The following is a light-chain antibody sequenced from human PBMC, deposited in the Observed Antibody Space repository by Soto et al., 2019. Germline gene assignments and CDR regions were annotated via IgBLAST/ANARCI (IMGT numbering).Light chain of an antibody. Sequence: DTQMTQSPSSLPASIGDRVTITCRASQSICNWLAWIQHKPGQAPKLLIYKATNLESGVPSRFIGSGSGTEFTLTISSMQPEDFATYHSQHFNTSSPAYTFGQGTKLESK. V-gene: IGKV1-5*03. J-gene: IGKJ2*01. CDR2: KAT. CDR1: QSICNW. CDR3: QHFNTSSPAYT.